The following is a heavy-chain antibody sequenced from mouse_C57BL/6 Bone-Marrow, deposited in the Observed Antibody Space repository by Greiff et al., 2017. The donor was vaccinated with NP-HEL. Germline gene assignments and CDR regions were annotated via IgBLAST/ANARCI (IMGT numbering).Heavy chain of an antibody. Sequence: EVQLQQSGPELVKPGASVKISCKASGYTFTDYYMNWVKQSHGKSLEWIGDINPNNGGTSYNQKFKGKATLTVDKSSSTAYMELRSLTSEDSAVYYCARAYGNPWYFDVWGTGTTVTVSS. J-gene: IGHJ1*03. D-gene: IGHD2-1*01. CDR3: ARAYGNPWYFDV. V-gene: IGHV1-26*01. CDR1: GYTFTDYY. CDR2: INPNNGGT.